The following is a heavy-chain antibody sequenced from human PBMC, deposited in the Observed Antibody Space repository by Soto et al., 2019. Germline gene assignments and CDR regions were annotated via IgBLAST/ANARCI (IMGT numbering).Heavy chain of an antibody. CDR2: IYHTGST. J-gene: IGHJ4*02. Sequence: SETLSLTGSVSGGSISTVGHYWTWIRQPPGKGLEWIGSIYHTGSTYYSKSLRSRLTMSVDTSKSQFSLRLSSVTAADTAVYYCARATGTLRSRNCDYWGQGSLVTVSS. V-gene: IGHV4-31*03. CDR3: ARATGTLRSRNCDY. D-gene: IGHD1-1*01. CDR1: GGSISTVGHY.